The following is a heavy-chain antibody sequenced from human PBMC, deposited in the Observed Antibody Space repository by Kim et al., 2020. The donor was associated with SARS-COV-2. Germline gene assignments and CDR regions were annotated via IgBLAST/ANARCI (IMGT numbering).Heavy chain of an antibody. CDR3: ATTYDSSADAFDI. V-gene: IGHV3-11*03. Sequence: GGYLRLSCAASGFTFSDYYMSWIRQAPGKGLEWVSYISSSSSYTNYADSVKGRFTISRDNAKNSLYLQMNSLRAEDTAVYYCATTYDSSADAFDIWGQGTMVTVSS. CDR2: ISSSSSYT. D-gene: IGHD3-22*01. CDR1: GFTFSDYY. J-gene: IGHJ3*02.